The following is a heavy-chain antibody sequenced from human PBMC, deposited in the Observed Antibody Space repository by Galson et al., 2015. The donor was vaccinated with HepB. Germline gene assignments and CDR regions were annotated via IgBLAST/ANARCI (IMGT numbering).Heavy chain of an antibody. Sequence: SLRLSCAASGYTFSSSIMNWVRQAPGKGLEWVSYISISSSTIYYADSVKGRFTISRDNAKNALYLQMNSLRDDDTAVYYCATVRGSSYGYDYWGQGTLVTVSS. CDR2: ISISSSTI. V-gene: IGHV3-48*02. CDR3: ATVRGSSYGYDY. CDR1: GYTFSSSI. D-gene: IGHD5-18*01. J-gene: IGHJ4*02.